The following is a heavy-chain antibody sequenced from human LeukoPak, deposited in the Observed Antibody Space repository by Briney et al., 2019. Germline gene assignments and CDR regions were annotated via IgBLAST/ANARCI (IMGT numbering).Heavy chain of an antibody. CDR3: ARGSQVVGDAFDI. D-gene: IGHD3-22*01. CDR2: INPNSGGT. CDR1: GYTFTGYY. V-gene: IGHV1-2*02. J-gene: IGHJ3*02. Sequence: ASVKVSCTASGYTFTGYYMHWVRQAPGQGLEWMGWINPNSGGTNYAQKFQGRVTMTRDTSISTAYMELSRLRSDDTAVYYCARGSQVVGDAFDIWGQGTMVTVSS.